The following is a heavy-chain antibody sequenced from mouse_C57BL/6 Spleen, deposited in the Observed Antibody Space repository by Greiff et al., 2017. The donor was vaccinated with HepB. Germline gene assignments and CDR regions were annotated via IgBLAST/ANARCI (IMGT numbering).Heavy chain of an antibody. Sequence: VQLQQSGAELVRPGTSVKVSCKASGYAFTNYLIEWVKQRPGQGLEWIGVINPGSGGTNYNEKFKGKATLTADKSSSTAYMQLSSLTSEDSAVYFCAREDSRAMDYWGQGTSVTVSS. CDR1: GYAFTNYL. CDR3: AREDSRAMDY. CDR2: INPGSGGT. V-gene: IGHV1-54*01. J-gene: IGHJ4*01. D-gene: IGHD3-1*01.